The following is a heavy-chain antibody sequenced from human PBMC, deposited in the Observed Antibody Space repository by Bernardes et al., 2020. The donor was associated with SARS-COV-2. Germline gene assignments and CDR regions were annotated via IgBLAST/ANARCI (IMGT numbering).Heavy chain of an antibody. J-gene: IGHJ4*02. D-gene: IGHD1-26*01. V-gene: IGHV3-33*01. CDR3: ARDGLVGATTGFDY. CDR1: GFTFSSYG. CDR2: IWYDGSNK. Sequence: SLRLTYAASGFTFSSYGMHWVRQAPGKGLEWVAVIWYDGSNKYYADSVKGRFTISRDNSKNTLYLQMNSLRAEDTAVYYCARDGLVGATTGFDYWGQGTLVTVS.